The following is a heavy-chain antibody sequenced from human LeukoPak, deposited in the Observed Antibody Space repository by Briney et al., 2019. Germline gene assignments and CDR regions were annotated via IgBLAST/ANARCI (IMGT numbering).Heavy chain of an antibody. CDR2: IYYSGST. J-gene: IGHJ6*03. D-gene: IGHD5-18*01. CDR3: ARALYSYGPAGDIYYYYYYYMDV. CDR1: GVSISSYY. V-gene: IGHV4-59*08. Sequence: PSETLSLTCTVSGVSISSYYWSWIQQPPGKGLEWIGYIYYSGSTNYNPSLKSRVSISVVTSKHKFSLKLSSVTAEDTDVYYCARALYSYGPAGDIYYYYYYYMDVWGKGTTVTVSS.